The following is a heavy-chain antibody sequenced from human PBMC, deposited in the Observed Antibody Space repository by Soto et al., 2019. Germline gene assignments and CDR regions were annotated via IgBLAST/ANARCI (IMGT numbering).Heavy chain of an antibody. CDR2: ISSSSSFI. V-gene: IGHV3-48*01. CDR1: GFTFSSYS. Sequence: GGSLRLSCAASGFTFSSYSMNWVRQAPGKGLEWISYISSSSSFIYYADSVKGRFTISRDNARNSLYLQMNSLRAEDTAVYYCARVFIPYYMDVWGKGTTVTVSS. CDR3: ARVFIPYYMDV. J-gene: IGHJ6*03.